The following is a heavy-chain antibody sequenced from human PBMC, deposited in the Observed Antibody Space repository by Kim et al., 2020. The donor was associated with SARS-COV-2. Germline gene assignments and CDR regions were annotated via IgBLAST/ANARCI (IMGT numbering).Heavy chain of an antibody. V-gene: IGHV4-39*01. D-gene: IGHD3-3*02. Sequence: SETLSLTCTVSGGSISSSSYYWGWIRQPPGKGLEWIGSIYYSGSTYYNPSLKSRVTISVDTSKNQFSLKLSSVTAADTAVYYCARQRIRVDAFDIWGQGTMVTVSS. CDR2: IYYSGST. CDR3: ARQRIRVDAFDI. CDR1: GGSISSSSYY. J-gene: IGHJ3*02.